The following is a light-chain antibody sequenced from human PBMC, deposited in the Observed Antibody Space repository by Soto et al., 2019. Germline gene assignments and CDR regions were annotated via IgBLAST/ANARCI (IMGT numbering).Light chain of an antibody. J-gene: IGKJ5*01. Sequence: DIQMTQSPSSLSASVGDRVTITCRASQTIRNYLNWYQLKPGRAPKLLIYATYSLQTGVPSRFSGSGSGTDFTLTVSSVHPEDFATYYCQQSYTVPITFGQGTRLEIK. CDR3: QQSYTVPIT. CDR2: ATY. CDR1: QTIRNY. V-gene: IGKV1-39*01.